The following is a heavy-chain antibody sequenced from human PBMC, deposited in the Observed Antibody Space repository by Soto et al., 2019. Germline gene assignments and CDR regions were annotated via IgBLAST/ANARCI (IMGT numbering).Heavy chain of an antibody. CDR2: ISGSGLST. D-gene: IGHD4-17*01. CDR1: GFTFSSYA. V-gene: IGHV3-23*01. J-gene: IGHJ4*02. CDR3: AKMTTRRFDY. Sequence: VGSLRLSCAASGFTFSSYAMSWVRQAPGKGLEWVSGISGSGLSTNYADSVKGRFTISRDNSKNTLYLQMNSLRAEDTAVYYCAKMTTRRFDYWGQGTLVTVSS.